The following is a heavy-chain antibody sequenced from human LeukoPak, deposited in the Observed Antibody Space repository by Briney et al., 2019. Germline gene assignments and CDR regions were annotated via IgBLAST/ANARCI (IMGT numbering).Heavy chain of an antibody. V-gene: IGHV4-59*08. CDR2: IYYSGST. J-gene: IGHJ5*02. D-gene: IGHD3-10*01. CDR1: GGSISSYY. CDR3: ARLFKPYYYGSGSYYDETP. Sequence: SETLSLTCTVSGGSISSYYWSWIRQPPGKGLEWIGYIYYSGSTNYNPSLKSRVTISVDTSKNQFSLKLSSVTAADTAVYYCARLFKPYYYGSGSYYDETPWGQGTLVTVSS.